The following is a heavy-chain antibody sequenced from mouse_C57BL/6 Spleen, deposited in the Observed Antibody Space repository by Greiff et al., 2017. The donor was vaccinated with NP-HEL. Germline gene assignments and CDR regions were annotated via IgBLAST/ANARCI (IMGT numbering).Heavy chain of an antibody. D-gene: IGHD2-3*01. CDR1: GYTFTDYY. V-gene: IGHV1-76*01. CDR3: ARSEAFGGYYFAY. J-gene: IGHJ3*01. Sequence: VQLQQSGAELVRPGASVKLSCKASGYTFTDYYINWVKQRPGQGLEWIARIYPGSGNTYYNEKFKGKATLTAEKSSSTAYMQLSSLTSEDSAVYFCARSEAFGGYYFAYWGQGTGHCLC. CDR2: IYPGSGNT.